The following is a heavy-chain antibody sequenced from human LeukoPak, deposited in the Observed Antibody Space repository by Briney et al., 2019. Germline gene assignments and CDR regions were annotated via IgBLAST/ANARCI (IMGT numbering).Heavy chain of an antibody. CDR3: LRDSGITKDAFDL. CDR1: GASVNSGAFF. V-gene: IGHV4-61*02. D-gene: IGHD3-10*01. J-gene: IGHJ3*01. Sequence: SETLSLTCTVSGASVNSGAFFWTWIRQSAGKGLEWMGRIYTTGSTNYNPALKSRVTIRLDTSKNQVFLSLTHVTVEDTALYYCLRDSGITKDAFDLWGQGTMVTVSS. CDR2: IYTTGST.